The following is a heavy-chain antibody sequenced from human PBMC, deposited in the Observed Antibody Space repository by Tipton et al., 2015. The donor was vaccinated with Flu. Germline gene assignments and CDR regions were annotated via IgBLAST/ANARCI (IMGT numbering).Heavy chain of an antibody. CDR1: GGSIGSGSYY. J-gene: IGHJ4*02. CDR3: ARAGWLLPFDY. Sequence: TLSLTCTVSGGSIGSGSYYWSWIRQPAGKGLEWIGRIYTGGSTNYNPSLKSRVTISVDTSKNQFSLKLSSVTAADTAVYYCARAGWLLPFDYWGQGTLVTVSS. CDR2: IYTGGST. V-gene: IGHV4-61*02. D-gene: IGHD3-22*01.